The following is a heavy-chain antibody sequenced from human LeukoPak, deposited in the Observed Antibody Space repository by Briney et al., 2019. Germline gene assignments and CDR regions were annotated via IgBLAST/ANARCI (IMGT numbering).Heavy chain of an antibody. J-gene: IGHJ4*02. CDR1: GFTFSSYA. CDR2: ISYDGSNK. CDR3: ARDPPPTRELRARYFDY. Sequence: GRSPRLSYPASGFTFSSYAMHWVRQAPGKGLEWVAVISYDGSNKYYADSVKGRFTISRDNSKNTLYLQMNSLRAEDTAVYYCARDPPPTRELRARYFDYWGQGTLVTVSS. D-gene: IGHD1-7*01. V-gene: IGHV3-30*04.